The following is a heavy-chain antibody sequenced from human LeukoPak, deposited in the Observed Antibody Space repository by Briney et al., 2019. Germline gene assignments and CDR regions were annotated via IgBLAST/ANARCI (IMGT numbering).Heavy chain of an antibody. CDR3: ARVIPTATNWFDS. D-gene: IGHD3-16*02. V-gene: IGHV5-51*01. CDR2: IYPGDSDT. J-gene: IGHJ5*01. CDR1: GYRFSTYW. Sequence: GESLQIPCKGSGYRFSTYWIAWVRQMPGKGLEWMGIIYPGDSDTRYSPSFQGQVTMSAAKSLSTAYLQWSSLKASDTAVYFCARVIPTATNWFDSWGQGTLVTVSS.